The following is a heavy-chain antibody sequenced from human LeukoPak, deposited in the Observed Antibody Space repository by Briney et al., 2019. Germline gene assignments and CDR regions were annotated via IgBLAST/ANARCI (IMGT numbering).Heavy chain of an antibody. V-gene: IGHV3-48*02. D-gene: IGHD2-2*01. Sequence: GGSLRLSCAASGFTFSSYSMNWVRQAPGKGLEWVSYISSSSTIYYADSVKGRFTISRDNAKNSLYLQMNSLRDEDTAVYYCASSTGIVVVPAAMLGYYYYGMDVWGQGTTVTVSS. J-gene: IGHJ6*02. CDR1: GFTFSSYS. CDR2: ISSSSTI. CDR3: ASSTGIVVVPAAMLGYYYYGMDV.